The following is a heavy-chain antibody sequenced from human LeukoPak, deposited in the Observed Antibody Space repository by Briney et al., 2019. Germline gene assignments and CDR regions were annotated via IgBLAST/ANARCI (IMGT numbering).Heavy chain of an antibody. J-gene: IGHJ4*02. V-gene: IGHV1-8*01. Sequence: ASVKVSCKASGYTFTSYDINWVRQATGQGLEWMGWVNPNNDNTGYAQKFQGRVTMTRNTSISTAYMELISLRSEDTAVYYCARDSGGGTYDFSDWGQGTLVTVSS. CDR2: VNPNNDNT. D-gene: IGHD3-3*01. CDR3: ARDSGGGTYDFSD. CDR1: GYTFTSYD.